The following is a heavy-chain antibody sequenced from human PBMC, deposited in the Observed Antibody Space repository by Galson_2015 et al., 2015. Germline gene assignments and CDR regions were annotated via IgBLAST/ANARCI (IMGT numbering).Heavy chain of an antibody. CDR1: GFTFSSYS. CDR2: ISSSSSTI. V-gene: IGHV3-48*02. J-gene: IGHJ4*02. D-gene: IGHD4-17*01. CDR3: ARDPLDYGDRFDY. Sequence: SLRLSCAASGFTFSSYSMNWVRQAPGKGLEWVSYISSSSSTIYYADSVKGRFTISRDNAKNSLYLQMNRLRDEDTAVYYCARDPLDYGDRFDYWGQGTLVTVSS.